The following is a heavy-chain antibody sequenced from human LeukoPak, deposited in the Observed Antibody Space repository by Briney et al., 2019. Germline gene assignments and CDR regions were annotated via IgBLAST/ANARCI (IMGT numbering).Heavy chain of an antibody. J-gene: IGHJ4*02. CDR1: GYTFTAYY. CDR3: ARVRDPMTLDY. Sequence: GASVKVSCKASGYTFTAYYIHWVRQAPGQGLEWVGWIIPNSGDTNYAQKFQGRVTMTRDTSISTAYMELSRLRSDDTAVYYCARVRDPMTLDYWGQGTLVTVSS. D-gene: IGHD2-21*01. CDR2: IIPNSGDT. V-gene: IGHV1-2*02.